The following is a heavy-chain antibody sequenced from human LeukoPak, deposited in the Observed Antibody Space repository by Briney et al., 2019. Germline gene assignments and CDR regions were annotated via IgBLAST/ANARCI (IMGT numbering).Heavy chain of an antibody. V-gene: IGHV4-39*07. CDR1: GGSISSSSYY. J-gene: IGHJ3*02. CDR2: IYYSGTT. D-gene: IGHD2-2*02. Sequence: SETLSLTCTVSGGSISSSSYYWGWIRQPPGKGLEWIGSIYYSGTTYYNPSLKSRVTMSVDTSKNQFSLKLSSVTAADTAVYYCASYTDAFDIWGQGTMVTVSS. CDR3: ASYTDAFDI.